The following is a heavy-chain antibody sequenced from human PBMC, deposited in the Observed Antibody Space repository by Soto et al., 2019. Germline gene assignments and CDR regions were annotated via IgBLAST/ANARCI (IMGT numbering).Heavy chain of an antibody. Sequence: QVQLVQSGAEVKKPGSSVKVSCKASGDTFSSYAISWVRQAPGQGLEWMGGIIPIFGTANYAQKFEGRVTITADESTSTAYMELSSLRSEDTAVYYCARDAGYCSGGSCYVFWYWGQGTLVTVSS. CDR3: ARDAGYCSGGSCYVFWY. V-gene: IGHV1-69*01. J-gene: IGHJ4*02. CDR1: GDTFSSYA. CDR2: IIPIFGTA. D-gene: IGHD2-15*01.